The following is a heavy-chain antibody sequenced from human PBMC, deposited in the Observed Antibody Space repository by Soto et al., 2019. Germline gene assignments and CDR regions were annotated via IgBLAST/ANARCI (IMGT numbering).Heavy chain of an antibody. CDR3: AREASIAARPFDY. Sequence: PGGSLRLSCAASGFTFSSYSMNWVRQAPGKGLEWVSSISSSSSYIYYADSVKGRFTISRDNAKNSLYLQMNSLRAEDTAVYYCAREASIAARPFDYWGQGTLVAVSS. J-gene: IGHJ4*02. D-gene: IGHD6-6*01. CDR2: ISSSSSYI. V-gene: IGHV3-21*01. CDR1: GFTFSSYS.